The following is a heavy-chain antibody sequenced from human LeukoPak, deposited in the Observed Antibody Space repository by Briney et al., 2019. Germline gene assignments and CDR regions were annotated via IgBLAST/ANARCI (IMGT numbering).Heavy chain of an antibody. V-gene: IGHV4-59*01. J-gene: IGHJ4*02. D-gene: IGHD2-15*01. CDR1: GGSGHSINTDY. CDR3: ARARTSCNLWYSDH. Sequence: SETLSVTLTVSGGSGHSINTDYWNWIRQPPGKGLEWIGYVYYRVNTNYNPSLKIRLTISVDTSKSQFSLKVSSVTAADTAVYYCARARTSCNLWYSDHWGQGTLVTVSS. CDR2: VYYRVNT.